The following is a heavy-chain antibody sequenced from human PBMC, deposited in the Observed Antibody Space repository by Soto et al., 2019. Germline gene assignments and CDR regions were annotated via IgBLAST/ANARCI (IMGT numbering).Heavy chain of an antibody. V-gene: IGHV3-23*01. CDR3: AKDRHYGSGTYSDSYLDC. CDR1: GFTFNSYA. J-gene: IGHJ4*02. CDR2: ISGSGGTT. Sequence: EVQLLESGGGLVQPGGSLRLSCGGSGFTFNSYAMTWVRQAPGKGLEWVSAISGSGGTTYYADSVKGRFTISRDQSKDTLYLQMNSLRAEDKAIYYCAKDRHYGSGTYSDSYLDCWGQGTLVTVSS. D-gene: IGHD3-10*01.